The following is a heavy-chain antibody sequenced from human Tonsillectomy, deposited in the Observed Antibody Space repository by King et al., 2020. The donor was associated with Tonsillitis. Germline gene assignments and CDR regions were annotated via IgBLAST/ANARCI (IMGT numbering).Heavy chain of an antibody. CDR3: ARGRKAMIVQGHGAFDI. CDR2: INHSGST. J-gene: IGHJ3*02. CDR1: GGSFSGYY. Sequence: VQLQQWGAGLLKPSETLSLTCAVYGGSFSGYYWSWIRQPPGKGLEWIGEINHSGSTNYNPSLKSRVTISVDTSKNQFSLKLSSVTAADTAVYYCARGRKAMIVQGHGAFDIWGQGTMVTVSS. D-gene: IGHD3-22*01. V-gene: IGHV4-34*01.